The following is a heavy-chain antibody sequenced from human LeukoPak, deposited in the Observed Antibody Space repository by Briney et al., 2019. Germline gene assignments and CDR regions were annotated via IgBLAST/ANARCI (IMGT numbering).Heavy chain of an antibody. CDR1: GGSVSSYS. CDR3: ARTRSQAISAQYFDY. D-gene: IGHD2-2*02. CDR2: FYYSGST. J-gene: IGHJ4*02. Sequence: SETLSHTCTVSGGSVSSYSWSWIRQPPGKGLEWIGYFYYSGSTNYNPSLKSRVTISVDTSKSQFSLNLTSVTAADTAVYYCARTRSQAISAQYFDYWGQGTLVTVSS. V-gene: IGHV4-59*08.